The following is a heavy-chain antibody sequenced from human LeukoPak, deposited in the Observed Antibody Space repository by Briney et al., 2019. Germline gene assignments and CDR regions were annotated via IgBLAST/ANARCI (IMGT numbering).Heavy chain of an antibody. CDR3: ARTTVVTPAGNYYFDY. CDR2: VYHSGST. Sequence: PSETLSLTCTVSGGSISSYYWSWIRQPPGKGLEWIGYVYHSGSTYYNPSLKSRVTISVDRSKNQFSLKLSSVTAADTAVYYCARTTVVTPAGNYYFDYWGQGTLVTVSS. D-gene: IGHD4-23*01. CDR1: GGSISSYY. V-gene: IGHV4-59*12. J-gene: IGHJ4*02.